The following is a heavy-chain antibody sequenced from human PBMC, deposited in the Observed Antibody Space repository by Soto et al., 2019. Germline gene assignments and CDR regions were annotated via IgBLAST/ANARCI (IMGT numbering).Heavy chain of an antibody. J-gene: IGHJ4*02. CDR1: GDSVSSKSVA. V-gene: IGHV6-1*01. D-gene: IGHD6-13*01. CDR2: TYYRSKWYD. CDR3: ARGWEAYNSSLDD. Sequence: SQTLSLTCAIFGDSVSSKSVAWNWIRQSPSRGLEWLGRTYYRSKWYDDYAVSVKSRITINPDTSKNQFSLQLNSVTPEDTAVYYCARGWEAYNSSLDDWGQGTLVTVSS.